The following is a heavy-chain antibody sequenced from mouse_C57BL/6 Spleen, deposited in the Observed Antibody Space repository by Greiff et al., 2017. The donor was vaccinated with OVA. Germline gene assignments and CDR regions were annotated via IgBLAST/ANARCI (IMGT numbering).Heavy chain of an antibody. Sequence: VQLQQSGAELVRPGASVKLSCTASGFTINDYYMHWVKQRPEQGLEWIGRIDPEDGDTEYAPKFQGKATMTADTSSNTAYLQLSSLTSEDTAVDYCTTSTVVAPYWYFDVWGTGTTVTVSS. J-gene: IGHJ1*03. CDR1: GFTINDYY. CDR3: TTSTVVAPYWYFDV. V-gene: IGHV14-1*01. CDR2: IDPEDGDT. D-gene: IGHD1-1*01.